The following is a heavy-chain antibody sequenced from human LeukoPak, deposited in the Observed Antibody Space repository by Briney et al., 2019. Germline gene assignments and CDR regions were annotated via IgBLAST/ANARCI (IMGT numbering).Heavy chain of an antibody. V-gene: IGHV3-21*01. Sequence: GGSLRLSCAASGFTFSSYSMNWVRQAPGKGLEWVSSISSSSSYIHYADSVKGRFTISRDNAKNSLYLQMNSLRAEDTAVYYCARDGRLYCSSTSCYGNYFDYWGQGTLVTVSS. CDR2: ISSSSSYI. J-gene: IGHJ4*02. D-gene: IGHD2-2*01. CDR3: ARDGRLYCSSTSCYGNYFDY. CDR1: GFTFSSYS.